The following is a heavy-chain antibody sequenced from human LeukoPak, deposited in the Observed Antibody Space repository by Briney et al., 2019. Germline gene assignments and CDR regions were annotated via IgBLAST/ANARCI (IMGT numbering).Heavy chain of an antibody. CDR3: ARRSSHGYIQYYFDD. V-gene: IGHV4-59*08. J-gene: IGHJ4*02. Sequence: SETLSLTCTVSGGFISSYYWSWIRQPPGKGLEWIGSIYYSGSTNYNPSLKRRSTISVDTSKNQSTLKLSSVTAADTAVYYCARRSSHGYIQYYFDDGGQGTLVTVYS. CDR2: IYYSGST. CDR1: GGFISSYY. D-gene: IGHD5-24*01.